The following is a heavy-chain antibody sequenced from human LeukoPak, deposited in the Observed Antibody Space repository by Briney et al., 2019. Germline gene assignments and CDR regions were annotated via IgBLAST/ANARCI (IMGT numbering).Heavy chain of an antibody. D-gene: IGHD1-26*01. CDR1: GFTFSSYD. CDR2: VRYDGSQK. V-gene: IGHV3-30*02. CDR3: AKGGARLHSYYFDY. Sequence: GGSLRLSCAASGFTFSSYDMYWVRQAPGKGLDWVAFVRYDGSQKYYADSVKGRFTLSRDNSKNTLYLQMNSLRAEDTAAFYCAKGGARLHSYYFDYWGQGTLVTVSS. J-gene: IGHJ4*02.